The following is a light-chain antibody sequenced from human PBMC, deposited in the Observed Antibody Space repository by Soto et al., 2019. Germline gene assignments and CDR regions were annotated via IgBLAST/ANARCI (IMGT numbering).Light chain of an antibody. J-gene: IGKJ2*03. CDR3: QQTYTTPYS. Sequence: DIQMTQSPPSLSASVGDRVTITCRASQSASNYFYCYQQQPGKVPKLLIYGTSSLQSGVPSRFAGSGYETDFTLTISSLQLDDLSTYYCQQTYTTPYSFGGGTKVEI. V-gene: IGKV1-39*01. CDR2: GTS. CDR1: QSASNY.